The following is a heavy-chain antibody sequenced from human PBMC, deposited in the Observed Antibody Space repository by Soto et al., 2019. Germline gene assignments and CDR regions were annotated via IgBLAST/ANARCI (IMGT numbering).Heavy chain of an antibody. Sequence: GGSLRLSCAASGFTFSSYGMHWVRQAPGKGLEWVAVIWYDGSNKYYADSVKGRFTISRDNSKNTLYLQMNSLRAEDTAVYYCARESPLHYYYGMDVWGQGTTVTVYS. CDR2: IWYDGSNK. CDR3: ARESPLHYYYGMDV. CDR1: GFTFSSYG. J-gene: IGHJ6*02. V-gene: IGHV3-33*01.